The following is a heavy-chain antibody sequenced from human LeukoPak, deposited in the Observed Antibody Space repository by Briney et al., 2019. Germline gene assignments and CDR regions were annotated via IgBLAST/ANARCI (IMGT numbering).Heavy chain of an antibody. CDR2: IIPIFGTA. Sequence: SVKVSCKASGGAFSSYAISWVRQAPGQGLEWMGRIIPIFGTANYAQKFQGRVTITTDESTSTAYMELSSLRSEDTAVYYCARDIYYGSGSFNWFDPWGQGTLVTVSS. D-gene: IGHD3-10*01. CDR1: GGAFSSYA. V-gene: IGHV1-69*05. CDR3: ARDIYYGSGSFNWFDP. J-gene: IGHJ5*02.